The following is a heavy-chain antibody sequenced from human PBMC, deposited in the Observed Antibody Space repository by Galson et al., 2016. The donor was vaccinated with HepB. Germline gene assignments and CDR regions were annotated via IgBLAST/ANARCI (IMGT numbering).Heavy chain of an antibody. CDR3: ARDFGIQVVGAVDFDY. CDR2: ISSGHTYI. D-gene: IGHD1-26*01. CDR1: GFTFTGHT. V-gene: IGHV3-21*01. J-gene: IGHJ4*02. Sequence: SLRLSCAASGFTFTGHTIHWVRQAPGRGLEWVSCISSGHTYIHYADSVRGRFTISRDNAKNSVSLQMNSLRAEDTAVYFGARDFGIQVVGAVDFDYWGQGTLVTVSS.